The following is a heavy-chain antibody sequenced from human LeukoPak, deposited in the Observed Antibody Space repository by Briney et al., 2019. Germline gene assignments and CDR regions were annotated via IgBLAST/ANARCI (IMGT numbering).Heavy chain of an antibody. Sequence: GGSLRLSCAASGFTFSSYWMSWVRQAPGKGLEWVANIKQDGSEKYYVDSVKGRFTISRGNAKNSLYLQMNSLRAEDTAVYYCARDRVAGGWYGRGAFDIWGQGTMVTVSS. V-gene: IGHV3-7*01. J-gene: IGHJ3*02. CDR2: IKQDGSEK. CDR3: ARDRVAGGWYGRGAFDI. D-gene: IGHD6-19*01. CDR1: GFTFSSYW.